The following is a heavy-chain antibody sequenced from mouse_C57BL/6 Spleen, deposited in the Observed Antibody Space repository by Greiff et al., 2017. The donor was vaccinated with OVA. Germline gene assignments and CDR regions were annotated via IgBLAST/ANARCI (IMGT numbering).Heavy chain of an antibody. V-gene: IGHV1-64*01. CDR2: IHPNIGST. CDR3: ARYDFNYVFDY. Sequence: QVQLQQPGAELVKPGASVKLSCKASGYTFTSYWMHWVKQRPGQGLEWIGMIHPNIGSTNYNEKFKSKATLTVDKSSSTAYMQLSSLTSEDSAVYYCARYDFNYVFDYWGQGTTLTVSS. CDR1: GYTFTSYW. J-gene: IGHJ2*01. D-gene: IGHD2-1*01.